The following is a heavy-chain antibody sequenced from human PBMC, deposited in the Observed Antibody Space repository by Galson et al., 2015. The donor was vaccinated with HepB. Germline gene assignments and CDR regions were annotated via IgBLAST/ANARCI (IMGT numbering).Heavy chain of an antibody. V-gene: IGHV1-18*01. CDR2: ISAYNGNT. J-gene: IGHJ6*02. D-gene: IGHD2-15*01. CDR3: AAGYCSGGSCYFRPYYYYGMDV. Sequence: SVKVSCKASGYTFTSYGISWVRQAPGQGLEWMGWISAYNGNTNYAQKLQGRVTMTTDTSTSTAYMELNSLRSEDTAVYYCAAGYCSGGSCYFRPYYYYGMDVWGQGTTVTVSS. CDR1: GYTFTSYG.